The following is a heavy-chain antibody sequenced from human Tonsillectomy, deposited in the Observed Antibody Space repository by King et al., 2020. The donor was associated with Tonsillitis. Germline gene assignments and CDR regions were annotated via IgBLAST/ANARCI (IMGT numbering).Heavy chain of an antibody. CDR2: ISSSSRTI. CDR1: GFTFSSYS. J-gene: IGHJ4*02. V-gene: IGHV3-48*02. D-gene: IGHD3-22*01. CDR3: ARDITSADSGGYYIFDY. Sequence: VQLVESGGGLVQPGGSLRLSCAAFGFTFSSYSMNWVRQAPGKGLEWVSYISSSSRTIYYAGSVKGRFTISRDNAKNSLYLQMNSLRDEDTAVYYCARDITSADSGGYYIFDYWGQGTLVTVSS.